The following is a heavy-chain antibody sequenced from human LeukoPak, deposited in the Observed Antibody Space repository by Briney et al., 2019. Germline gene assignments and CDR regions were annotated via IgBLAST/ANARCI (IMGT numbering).Heavy chain of an antibody. J-gene: IGHJ4*02. CDR3: ARSGITIFGVDRTLGY. D-gene: IGHD3-3*01. CDR1: GFTFGSHA. Sequence: GGSLRLSCAASGFTFGSHAMSWVRQAPGKGLEWVSALSDGGDSTYYADSVKGRFTISRDNSKNTLYLQMNSLRAEDTAVYYCARSGITIFGVDRTLGYWGQGTLVTVSS. CDR2: LSDGGDST. V-gene: IGHV3-23*01.